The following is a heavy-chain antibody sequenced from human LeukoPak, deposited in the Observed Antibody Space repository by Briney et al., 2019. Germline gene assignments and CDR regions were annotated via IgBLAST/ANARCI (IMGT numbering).Heavy chain of an antibody. CDR2: IRKNGGDT. CDR3: AKGGYLTWFDP. D-gene: IGHD2-15*01. V-gene: IGHV3-23*01. Sequence: PGGSLRLSCAASGFTFGDYSMTWVRQAPGKGLEWVSTIRKNGGDTYYADSVKGRFTISRDNSKNTLSLEMNSLRDEDTAVYYCAKGGYLTWFDPWGQGTLVTVSS. CDR1: GFTFGDYS. J-gene: IGHJ5*02.